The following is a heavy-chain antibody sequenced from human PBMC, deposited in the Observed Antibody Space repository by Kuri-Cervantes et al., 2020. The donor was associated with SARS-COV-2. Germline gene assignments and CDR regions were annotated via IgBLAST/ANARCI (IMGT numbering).Heavy chain of an antibody. Sequence: GESLKISCEASGPTFRTYWVNWVRQPPGKGLEWVGNIKKDGSETYYVDSVKGRFTISRDNIKNTVYLQISSLRDEDTAVYYCARGPMYSNNFYELSDDYWGQGSLVTVSS. CDR2: IKKDGSET. CDR1: GPTFRTYW. J-gene: IGHJ4*02. CDR3: ARGPMYSNNFYELSDDY. V-gene: IGHV3-7*02. D-gene: IGHD6-13*01.